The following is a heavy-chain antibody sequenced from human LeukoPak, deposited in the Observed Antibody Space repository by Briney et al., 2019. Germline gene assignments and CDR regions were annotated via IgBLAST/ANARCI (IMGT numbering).Heavy chain of an antibody. Sequence: PGGSLRLSCAASGFTFSSYGMHWVRQAPGKGLEWVAFIRYDGSNKYYADSVKGRFTISRDNSKNTLYLQMNSLRAEDTAVYYCAKTPSNRRPWDYWGQGTLVTVSS. CDR3: AKTPSNRRPWDY. CDR1: GFTFSSYG. D-gene: IGHD2-8*01. CDR2: IRYDGSNK. V-gene: IGHV3-30*02. J-gene: IGHJ4*02.